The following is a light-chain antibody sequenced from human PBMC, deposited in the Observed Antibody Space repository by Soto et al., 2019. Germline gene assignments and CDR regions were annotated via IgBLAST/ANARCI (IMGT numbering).Light chain of an antibody. CDR2: GAS. CDR1: QSISNSY. J-gene: IGKJ1*01. CDR3: QQYGSSPPT. Sequence: EIVLTQSPGTLSLSPGERATLSCRASQSISNSYLAWYQQKPGQAPRLLISGASSRATGFPDRFSGSGSGTDFTLTISRLEPEDFAVYYCQQYGSSPPTFGQGTKVEIK. V-gene: IGKV3-20*01.